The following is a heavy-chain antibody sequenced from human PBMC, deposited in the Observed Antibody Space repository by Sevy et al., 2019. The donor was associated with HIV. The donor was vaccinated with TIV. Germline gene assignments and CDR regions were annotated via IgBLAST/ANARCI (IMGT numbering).Heavy chain of an antibody. D-gene: IGHD3-22*01. V-gene: IGHV3-49*03. J-gene: IGHJ4*02. CDR1: GFVFDDYA. CDR3: STRNAYDKSG. CDR2: IRSKAFGGTA. Sequence: GGSLRLSCTGSGFVFDDYAMSWCRQAPGKGLEWLGFIRSKAFGGTAEYAASVKGRFTISRDYSKSIAYLEMNRLEIEDTAVYYCSTRNAYDKSGWGQGTLVTVSS.